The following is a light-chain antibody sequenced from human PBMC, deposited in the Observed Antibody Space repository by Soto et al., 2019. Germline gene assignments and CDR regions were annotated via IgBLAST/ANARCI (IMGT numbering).Light chain of an antibody. CDR2: DAS. V-gene: IGKV3-11*01. J-gene: IGKJ4*01. CDR3: QQRVNWLT. CDR1: QSVGTY. Sequence: EIVLTQSPAILSLSPGETATLSCRASQSVGTYLAWYQQKLGQAPRLLIYDASIRATGIPARFSGSGYGTDFTLTISGLEPEDVAVYYCQQRVNWLTFGGGPKVEL.